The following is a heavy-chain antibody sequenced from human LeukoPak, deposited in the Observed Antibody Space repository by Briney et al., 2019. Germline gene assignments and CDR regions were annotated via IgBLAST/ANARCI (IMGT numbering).Heavy chain of an antibody. Sequence: GGSLRLSCAASGFTVSSNYMSWVRQAPGKGLEWVSAISGSGGSTYYADSVKGRFTISRDNSKNTLYLQMNSLRAEDTAVYYCAKVPGYANFDPWGQGTLVTVSS. CDR1: GFTVSSNY. CDR2: ISGSGGST. D-gene: IGHD1-1*01. J-gene: IGHJ5*02. CDR3: AKVPGYANFDP. V-gene: IGHV3-23*01.